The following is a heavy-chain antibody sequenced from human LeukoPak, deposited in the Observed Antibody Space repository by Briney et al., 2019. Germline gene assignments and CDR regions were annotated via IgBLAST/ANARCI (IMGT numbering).Heavy chain of an antibody. Sequence: GGSLRLSCAASGFTFSSYGMHWVRQAPGEGLEWVAVISYDGSNKYYADSVKGRFTISRDNSKNTLYLQMNSLRAEDTAVYYCAKDILSSGWYGSNYWGQGTLVTVSS. J-gene: IGHJ4*02. CDR3: AKDILSSGWYGSNY. CDR2: ISYDGSNK. CDR1: GFTFSSYG. V-gene: IGHV3-30*18. D-gene: IGHD6-19*01.